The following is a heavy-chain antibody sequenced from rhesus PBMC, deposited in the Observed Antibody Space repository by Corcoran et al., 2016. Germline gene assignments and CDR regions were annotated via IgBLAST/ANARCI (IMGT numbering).Heavy chain of an antibody. CDR2: IYWDDDK. Sequence: QVTLKASGPALVKPTQTLTLTCTFSWFSISTHGMGVGWIRQPPGTALEWLALIYWDDDKYYSTSLKSRLTISKDTSKNQVVFTMTNMDPVDTATYFCARRPHYGNFDYWGQGVLVIVSS. D-gene: IGHD4-29*01. V-gene: IGHV2-174*01. CDR3: ARRPHYGNFDY. CDR1: WFSISTHGMG. J-gene: IGHJ4*01.